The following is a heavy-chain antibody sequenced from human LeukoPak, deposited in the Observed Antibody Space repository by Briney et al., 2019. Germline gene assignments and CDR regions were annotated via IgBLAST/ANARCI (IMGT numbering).Heavy chain of an antibody. J-gene: IGHJ6*02. CDR3: ARDVPKKAPYGVDV. Sequence: PSETLSLTCTVSGGSVTSGGYYWSWIRQHPGKGLEWIGYIYYSGSTYNNPSLKSRVTISIDTSKNQFSLKLSSVTAADTAVYYCARDVPKKAPYGVDVWGQGTTVIVSS. V-gene: IGHV4-31*03. CDR1: GGSVTSGGYY. D-gene: IGHD2-2*01. CDR2: IYYSGST.